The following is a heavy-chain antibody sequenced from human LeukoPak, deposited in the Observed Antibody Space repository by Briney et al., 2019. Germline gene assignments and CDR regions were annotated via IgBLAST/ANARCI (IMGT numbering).Heavy chain of an antibody. J-gene: IGHJ4*02. CDR3: AKDQSGCSGGSCYSSFDY. D-gene: IGHD2-15*01. CDR1: GFNFRSYA. V-gene: IGHV3-23*01. Sequence: GGSLRLSCAASGFNFRSYAMSWVRQAPGKGLEWVSALSGSGGSTSYAESVKGRFTISRDNSNNTLYLQMNSLRAEDTAVYYCAKDQSGCSGGSCYSSFDYWGKGTLVTVSS. CDR2: LSGSGGST.